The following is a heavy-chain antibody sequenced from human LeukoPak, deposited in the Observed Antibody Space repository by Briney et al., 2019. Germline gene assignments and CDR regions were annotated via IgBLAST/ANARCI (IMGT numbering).Heavy chain of an antibody. J-gene: IGHJ5*02. Sequence: SETLSLTCTVSGGSISSYYWSWIRQPPGKGLEWIGYIYYSGSTNYNPSLKSRVTMSVDTSKNQFSLKLSSVTAADTAVYYCARERYRSGWYVLLAWGQGTLVTVSS. V-gene: IGHV4-59*12. CDR3: ARERYRSGWYVLLA. D-gene: IGHD6-19*01. CDR2: IYYSGST. CDR1: GGSISSYY.